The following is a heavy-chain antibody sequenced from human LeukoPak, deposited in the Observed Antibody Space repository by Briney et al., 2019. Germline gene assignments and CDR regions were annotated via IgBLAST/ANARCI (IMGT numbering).Heavy chain of an antibody. J-gene: IGHJ5*02. Sequence: SETLSLTCTVSGGSISSGSYYWNWIRQPAGKGLEWIGRIYTSGGTKYNPSLKSRITISVDTSKNQFSLKLTSVTAADTAVYYCAREARGSSWSHTNWFDPWGQGTLVTVSS. CDR2: IYTSGGT. D-gene: IGHD6-13*01. CDR3: AREARGSSWSHTNWFDP. CDR1: GGSISSGSYY. V-gene: IGHV4-61*02.